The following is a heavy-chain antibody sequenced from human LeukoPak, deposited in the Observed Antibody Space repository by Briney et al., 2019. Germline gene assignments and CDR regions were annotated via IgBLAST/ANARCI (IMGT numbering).Heavy chain of an antibody. CDR1: GFTFSSYG. V-gene: IGHV3-33*01. Sequence: GGSLRLSCAASGFTFSSYGMHWVRQAPGKGLEWVAVIWYDGSNKYYADSVKGRFTISRDDSKNTLYLQMNSLRAEDTAVYYCARNGAVAWYYFDYWGQGTLVTVSS. CDR3: ARNGAVAWYYFDY. D-gene: IGHD6-19*01. J-gene: IGHJ4*02. CDR2: IWYDGSNK.